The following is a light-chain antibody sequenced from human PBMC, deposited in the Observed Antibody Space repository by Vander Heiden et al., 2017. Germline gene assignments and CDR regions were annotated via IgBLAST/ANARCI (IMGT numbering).Light chain of an antibody. V-gene: IGLV1-40*01. CDR2: GNI. Sequence: QSVLTQPPSVSGAPGQRVRISCPGSSSNIGAGYDVHWYQHLPGTAPKLLIYGNINRPSGVPDRFSGSKSGTSASLAITGLQAEDEADYYCQSYDSSLSAWVFGGGTKLTVL. J-gene: IGLJ3*02. CDR1: SSNIGAGYD. CDR3: QSYDSSLSAWV.